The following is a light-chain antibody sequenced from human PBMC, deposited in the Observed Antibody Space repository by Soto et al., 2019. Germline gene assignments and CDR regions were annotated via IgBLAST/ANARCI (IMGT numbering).Light chain of an antibody. CDR2: GAS. V-gene: IGKV1-39*01. J-gene: IGKJ1*01. CDR3: QQSYGNPGT. CDR1: QSISTY. Sequence: DIQMTQSPFSLSASVGDRVTITCRASQSISTYLNWYQQQPGKAPNLRIYGASSLQSGVPSRFSGSGSGTDFTLTISSLQPEDFATYYCQQSYGNPGTFGQGTKVDIK.